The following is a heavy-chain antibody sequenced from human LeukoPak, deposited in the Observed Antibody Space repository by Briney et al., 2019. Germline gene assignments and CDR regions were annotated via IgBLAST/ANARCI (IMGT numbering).Heavy chain of an antibody. CDR1: GGTFSSYA. Sequence: ASVKVSCEASGGTFSSYAISWVRQAPGQGLEWMGGIIPIFGTANYAQKFQGRVTITADESTSTAYMELSSLRSEDTAVYYCARAWVEMATITYDAFDIWGQGTMVTVSS. CDR2: IIPIFGTA. D-gene: IGHD5-24*01. J-gene: IGHJ3*02. V-gene: IGHV1-69*13. CDR3: ARAWVEMATITYDAFDI.